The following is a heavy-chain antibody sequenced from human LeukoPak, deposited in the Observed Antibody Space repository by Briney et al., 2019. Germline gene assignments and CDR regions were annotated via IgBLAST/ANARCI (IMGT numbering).Heavy chain of an antibody. J-gene: IGHJ4*02. D-gene: IGHD6-19*01. V-gene: IGHV1-2*04. CDR1: GYTFTGYY. Sequence: ASVKVSCKASGYTFTGYYMHWVRQAPGQGLEWMGWINPNSGGTNYAQKFQGWVTMTRDTSISTAYMELSRLRSDDTAVYYCARGRIAVAGGDYWGQGTLVTVSS. CDR2: INPNSGGT. CDR3: ARGRIAVAGGDY.